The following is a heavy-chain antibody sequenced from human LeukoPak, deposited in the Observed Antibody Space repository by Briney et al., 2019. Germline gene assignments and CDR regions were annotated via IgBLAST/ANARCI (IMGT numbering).Heavy chain of an antibody. CDR3: ARRAPTELWFGGFDP. CDR2: IYYSGST. Sequence: PSETLSPTCTVSGYSITSIYYWGWIRQPPGKGLEWIGSIYYSGSTYYNPSLKSRVTISVDTSKNQFSLKLSSVTAADTAVYYCARRAPTELWFGGFDPWGQGTLVTVSS. J-gene: IGHJ5*02. D-gene: IGHD3-10*01. V-gene: IGHV4-38-2*02. CDR1: GYSITSIYY.